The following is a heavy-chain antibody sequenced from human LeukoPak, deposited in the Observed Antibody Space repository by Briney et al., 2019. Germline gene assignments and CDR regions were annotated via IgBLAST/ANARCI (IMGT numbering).Heavy chain of an antibody. CDR3: ARERIRSYDFWSGTDAFDI. D-gene: IGHD3-3*01. CDR2: ISAYNGNT. CDR1: GYTFTSYG. V-gene: IGHV1-18*01. J-gene: IGHJ3*02. Sequence: ASVKVSCKASGYTFTSYGISWVRQAPGQGLEWMGWISAYNGNTNYAQKLQGRVTMTTDTSTSTAYMELRSLRSADTAVYYCARERIRSYDFWSGTDAFDIWGQGTMVTVSS.